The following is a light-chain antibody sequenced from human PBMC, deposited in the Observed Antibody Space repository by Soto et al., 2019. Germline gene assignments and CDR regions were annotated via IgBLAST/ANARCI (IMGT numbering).Light chain of an antibody. CDR2: GAS. CDR1: QSVSSN. CDR3: QQYNNWPPQYT. V-gene: IGKV3-15*01. Sequence: ELVMTQSPAPLSVSPGERATLSCRASQSVSSNLAWYQQKPGQSPRLLIYGASTRATGIPARFSGSGSGTEFTLTISSLQSEDFAVYYCQQYNNWPPQYTFGQGTKLEIK. J-gene: IGKJ2*01.